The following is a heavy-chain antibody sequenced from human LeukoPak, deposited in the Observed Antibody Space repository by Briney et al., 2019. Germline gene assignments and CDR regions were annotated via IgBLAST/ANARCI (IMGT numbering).Heavy chain of an antibody. Sequence: SETLSLTCTVYGGSFSDYHWGWIRQPPGKGLEWIGEIHPSGSTNYSPSLKSRVTISLDASKNQLSLKLSSVAAADTAVYFCARVGYSYVINDWSRTGLGAYPTKYYYHMDVWDKGTTVTVSS. CDR2: IHPSGST. J-gene: IGHJ6*03. CDR1: GGSFSDYH. V-gene: IGHV4-34*01. D-gene: IGHD5-18*01. CDR3: ARVGYSYVINDWSRTGLGAYPTKYYYHMDV.